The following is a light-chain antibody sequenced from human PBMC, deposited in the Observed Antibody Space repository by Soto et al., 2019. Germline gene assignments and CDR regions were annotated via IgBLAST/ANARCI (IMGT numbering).Light chain of an antibody. Sequence: QSALTQPASVSGSPGQSITISCTGTSRDVGGYNYVSWYQQYPGKAPKLMIYDVTNRPSGVSNRFSGSKSGNTASLTISGLQAEDEADYYCSSYTSSSTYVFGTGTKVTVL. CDR2: DVT. J-gene: IGLJ1*01. CDR1: SRDVGGYNY. CDR3: SSYTSSSTYV. V-gene: IGLV2-14*01.